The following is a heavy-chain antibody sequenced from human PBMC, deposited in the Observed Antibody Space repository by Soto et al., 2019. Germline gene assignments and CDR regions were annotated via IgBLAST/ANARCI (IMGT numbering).Heavy chain of an antibody. D-gene: IGHD2-15*01. CDR3: AKEVYPDFYCSGGSCYPSTHVHIKDPWYYFDY. J-gene: IGHJ4*02. V-gene: IGHV3-23*01. Sequence: PGGSLRLSCAASGFTFSSYAMSWVHQAPGKGLEWVSAISGSGGSTYYADSVKGRFTISRDNSKNTLYLQMNSLRAEDTAVYYCAKEVYPDFYCSGGSCYPSTHVHIKDPWYYFDYWGQGTLVTVSS. CDR1: GFTFSSYA. CDR2: ISGSGGST.